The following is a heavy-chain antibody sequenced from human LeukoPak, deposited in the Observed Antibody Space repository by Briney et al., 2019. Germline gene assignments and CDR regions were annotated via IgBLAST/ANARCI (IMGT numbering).Heavy chain of an antibody. J-gene: IGHJ4*02. CDR1: GFTFSNAW. D-gene: IGHD1-26*01. CDR2: IKSKTDGGTT. Sequence: GGSLRLSCAASGFTFSNAWMSWVRQAPGKGLEWVGRIKSKTDGGTTDYAAPVKGRFTISRDDSKNTLYLQMNSLKTEDTAVYYCTTDGSVGATTSFDYWGQGTLVTVSS. CDR3: TTDGSVGATTSFDY. V-gene: IGHV3-15*01.